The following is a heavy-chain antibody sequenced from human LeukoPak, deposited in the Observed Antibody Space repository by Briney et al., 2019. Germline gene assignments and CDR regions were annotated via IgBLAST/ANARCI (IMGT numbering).Heavy chain of an antibody. Sequence: SSETLSLTCAVYGGSFSGYYWSWIRQPPGKGLEWIGEINHSGSTNYNPSLKSRVTISVDTSKNQFSLKLSSVTAADTAVYYCARALSVLMVYAIDYWGQGTLVTVSS. V-gene: IGHV4-34*01. CDR3: ARALSVLMVYAIDY. CDR2: INHSGST. J-gene: IGHJ4*02. D-gene: IGHD2-8*01. CDR1: GGSFSGYY.